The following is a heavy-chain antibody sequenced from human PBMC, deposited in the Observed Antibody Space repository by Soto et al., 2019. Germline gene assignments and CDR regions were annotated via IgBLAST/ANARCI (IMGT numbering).Heavy chain of an antibody. CDR1: GFTFSSYS. CDR3: ARDNGMAGSFDP. Sequence: EVQLVESGGGLVQPGGSLRLSCVASGFTFSSYSMNWVRQAPGKGLEWVSYISFSSSTIFYADSVRGRFTISRDNAKNSLYLQMNTLRDEDTAVYYCARDNGMAGSFDPWGQGTLVTVSS. CDR2: ISFSSSTI. D-gene: IGHD2-8*01. J-gene: IGHJ5*02. V-gene: IGHV3-48*02.